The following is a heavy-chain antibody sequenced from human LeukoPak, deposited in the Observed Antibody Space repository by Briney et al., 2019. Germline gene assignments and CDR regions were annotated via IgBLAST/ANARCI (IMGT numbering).Heavy chain of an antibody. V-gene: IGHV4-59*08. CDR3: ARRGNTRASSDFDY. CDR2: IYYSGST. CDR1: GGSISSYY. Sequence: PSETLSLTCTVSGGSISSYYWSWIRQPPGKGLEWIGYIYYSGSTNYNPSLKSRVTISVDTSKSQFSLKLSSVTAADTAVYYCARRGNTRASSDFDYWGQGTLVTVSS. D-gene: IGHD6-6*01. J-gene: IGHJ4*02.